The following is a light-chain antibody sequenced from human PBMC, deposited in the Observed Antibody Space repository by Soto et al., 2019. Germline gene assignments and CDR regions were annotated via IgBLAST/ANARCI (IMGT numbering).Light chain of an antibody. CDR1: QTISGW. Sequence: DIQRTQSPSTVSAAVGDRVTITYRASQTISGWLAWYQQKPGKPPKLLIYRASSLESGVPSRFSGSGSGTEFTLTISSLQPDDFATYYCQQYNSYSWTFGEGTKVDIK. CDR2: RAS. J-gene: IGKJ1*01. V-gene: IGKV1-5*03. CDR3: QQYNSYSWT.